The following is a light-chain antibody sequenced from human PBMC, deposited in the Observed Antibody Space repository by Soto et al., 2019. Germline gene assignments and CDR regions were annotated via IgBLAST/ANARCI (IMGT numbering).Light chain of an antibody. CDR1: QSVSSY. CDR3: QHRGKWPRT. Sequence: EIVLTQSPATLSLSPGERATLSCRASQSVSSYLAWYQQKLGQAPRLLIYGASNRATGIPARFSGSGSGTDFTLTISSLEPEDFAVYYCQHRGKWPRTFGQGTKLEIK. J-gene: IGKJ2*01. V-gene: IGKV3-11*01. CDR2: GAS.